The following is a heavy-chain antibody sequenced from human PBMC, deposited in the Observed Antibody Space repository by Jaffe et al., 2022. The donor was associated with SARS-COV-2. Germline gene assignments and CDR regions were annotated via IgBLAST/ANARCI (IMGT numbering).Heavy chain of an antibody. CDR3: ARGYYYDSSGPSRTYYYYGMDV. J-gene: IGHJ6*02. Sequence: EVQLVQSGAEVKKPGESLKISCKGSGYSFTSYWIGWVRQMPGKGLEWMGIIYPGDSDTRYSPSFQGQVTISADKSISTAYLQWSSLKASDTAMYYCARGYYYDSSGPSRTYYYYGMDVWGQGTTVTVSS. CDR2: IYPGDSDT. V-gene: IGHV5-51*01. CDR1: GYSFTSYW. D-gene: IGHD3-22*01.